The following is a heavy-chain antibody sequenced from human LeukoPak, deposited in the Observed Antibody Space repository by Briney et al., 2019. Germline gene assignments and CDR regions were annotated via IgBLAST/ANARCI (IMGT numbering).Heavy chain of an antibody. CDR2: INTNTGNP. D-gene: IGHD3-22*01. CDR3: ARDRRPSSDYYLDAFDI. J-gene: IGHJ3*02. Sequence: ASVKVSCKASGYTFNSYGISWVRQAPGQGLEWMGWINTNTGNPTHGQGFTGRFVFSLDTSVSTAYLQIRSLKAEDTAVYYCARDRRPSSDYYLDAFDIWGQGTMVTVSS. CDR1: GYTFNSYG. V-gene: IGHV7-4-1*01.